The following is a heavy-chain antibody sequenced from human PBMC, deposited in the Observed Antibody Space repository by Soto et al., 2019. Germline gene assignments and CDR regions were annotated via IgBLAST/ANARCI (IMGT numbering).Heavy chain of an antibody. J-gene: IGHJ4*02. CDR1: GYTFTSYG. V-gene: IGHV1-18*01. Sequence: QVQLVQSGAEVKKPGASVKVSCKASGYTFTSYGISWVRQAPRQGLEWMGWINPYNGNTNYAQNLQGRFTMTTDTSTNTAYMERRSLRSDDTAVYSCSRDWFGIDYWGQGTLVTVSS. CDR2: INPYNGNT. D-gene: IGHD3-16*01. CDR3: SRDWFGIDY.